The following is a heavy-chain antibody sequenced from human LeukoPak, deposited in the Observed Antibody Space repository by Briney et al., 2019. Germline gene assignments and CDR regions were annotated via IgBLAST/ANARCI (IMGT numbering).Heavy chain of an antibody. Sequence: KSSETLSLTCAVYGGSFSGYYWSWIRQPPGKGLEWIGEINHSGSTNYNPSLKSRVTISVDTSKNQFSLKLSSVTAADTAVYYCARDIPPGYCSGGSCYGYWGQGTLVTVSS. D-gene: IGHD2-15*01. V-gene: IGHV4-34*01. J-gene: IGHJ4*02. CDR3: ARDIPPGYCSGGSCYGY. CDR2: INHSGST. CDR1: GGSFSGYY.